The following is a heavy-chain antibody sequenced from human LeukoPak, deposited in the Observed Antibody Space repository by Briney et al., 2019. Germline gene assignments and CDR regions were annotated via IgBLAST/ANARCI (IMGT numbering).Heavy chain of an antibody. J-gene: IGHJ4*02. CDR3: AKANVEMAGFDY. V-gene: IGHV3-30*18. CDR2: ISYDGSNK. D-gene: IGHD5-24*01. CDR1: GFTFSSYG. Sequence: GGSLRLSCAASGFTFSSYGMHWVRQAPGKGLEWVAVISYDGSNKYYADSVKGRFTISRDNSKNTLYLQMNSLRAEDTAVSYCAKANVEMAGFDYWGQGTLVTVSS.